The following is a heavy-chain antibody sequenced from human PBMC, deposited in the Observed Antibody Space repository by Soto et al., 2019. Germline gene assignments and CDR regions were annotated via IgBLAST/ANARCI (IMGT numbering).Heavy chain of an antibody. J-gene: IGHJ4*02. V-gene: IGHV2-5*02. Sequence: SGPTLVNPTQTLTLTCTFSGFSLKTSGVGVGWIRQPPGKALEWLGLIYWDDDTRYSPSLKSRLTITKGPSKNQVVLTLTSMDPVDTATYYCAHELLTYYDSTLAHLKKGVLDYWGQGTLVTVSS. CDR3: AHELLTYYDSTLAHLKKGVLDY. CDR2: IYWDDDT. D-gene: IGHD3-22*01. CDR1: GFSLKTSGVG.